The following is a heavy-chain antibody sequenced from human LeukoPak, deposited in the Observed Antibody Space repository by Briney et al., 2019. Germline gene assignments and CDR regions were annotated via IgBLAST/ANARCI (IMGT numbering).Heavy chain of an antibody. CDR3: ARDRAIVVVTPDAFDI. CDR2: ISAYNGNT. V-gene: IGHV1-18*01. D-gene: IGHD3-22*01. J-gene: IGHJ3*02. CDR1: GGTFSSYA. Sequence: ASVKVSCKASGGTFSSYAISWVRQAPGQGLEWMGWISAYNGNTNYAQKLQGRVTMTTDTSTSTAYMELRSLRSDDTAVYYCARDRAIVVVTPDAFDIWGQGTMVTVSS.